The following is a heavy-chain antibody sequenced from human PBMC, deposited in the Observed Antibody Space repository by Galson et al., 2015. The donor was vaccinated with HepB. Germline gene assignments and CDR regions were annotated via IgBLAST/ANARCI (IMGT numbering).Heavy chain of an antibody. CDR2: IWYGGGDK. Sequence: SLRLSCAASGFTFSSYGMHWVRQAPGKGLEWVSVIWYGGGDKYYADSVKGRFTISRDNSKNTLYLQMNSLRAEDTAVYYCAKGIRGVIIPDDWYFDLWGRGTLVTVSS. J-gene: IGHJ2*01. CDR1: GFTFSSYG. CDR3: AKGIRGVIIPDDWYFDL. V-gene: IGHV3-33*06. D-gene: IGHD3-10*01.